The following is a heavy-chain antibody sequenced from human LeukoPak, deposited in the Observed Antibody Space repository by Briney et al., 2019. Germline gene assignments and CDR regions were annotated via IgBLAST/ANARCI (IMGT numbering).Heavy chain of an antibody. J-gene: IGHJ4*02. Sequence: GGSLRLSCAASGFTFSNYWMHWVRQAPGKGLVWVSRINSDGSSTSYADSVKGRFTISRDNAKNTLYLQMNSPRAEDTAVYYCATKAAAGVKNDYWGQGTLVTVSS. D-gene: IGHD6-13*01. CDR3: ATKAAAGVKNDY. CDR1: GFTFSNYW. V-gene: IGHV3-74*01. CDR2: INSDGSST.